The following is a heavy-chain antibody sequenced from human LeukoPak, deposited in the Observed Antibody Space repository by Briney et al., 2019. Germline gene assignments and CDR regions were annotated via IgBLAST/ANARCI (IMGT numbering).Heavy chain of an antibody. D-gene: IGHD3-3*01. CDR1: GGSISSYY. J-gene: IGHJ6*02. CDR2: IYTSGST. CDR3: ARDHSITILGVVTPILGYYYGMDV. V-gene: IGHV4-4*07. Sequence: SETLSLTCTVSGGSISSYYWSWIRQPAGKGLEWIGRIYTSGSTNYNPSLKSRVTMSVDTSKNQFSLKLSSVTAADTAVYYCARDHSITILGVVTPILGYYYGMDVWGQGTTVTVSS.